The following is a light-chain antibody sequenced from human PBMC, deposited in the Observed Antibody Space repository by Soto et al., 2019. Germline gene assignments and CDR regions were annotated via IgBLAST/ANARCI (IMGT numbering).Light chain of an antibody. CDR3: GSWDSSLTAYV. CDR1: SPNIGGNS. J-gene: IGLJ1*01. V-gene: IGLV1-51*01. CDR2: DDN. Sequence: QSVLTQPPSVSAAPGQKVTISCSGSSPNIGGNSVSWYQQLPGTAPKLLIYDDNKRPSGIPDRFSGSKSGTSATLGITGFQTGDEDDYYSGSWDSSLTAYVFGTGTKATVL.